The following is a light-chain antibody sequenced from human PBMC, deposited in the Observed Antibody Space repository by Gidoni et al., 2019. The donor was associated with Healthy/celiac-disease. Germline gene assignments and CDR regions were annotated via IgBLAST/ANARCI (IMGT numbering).Light chain of an antibody. CDR3: QQRSNWPPNT. V-gene: IGKV3-11*01. CDR2: DAS. J-gene: IGKJ2*01. Sequence: EIGLTQSPATLSLSPGERATLSCRASQSVSRYLAWYQQKPGQAPRLLIYDASNRATGIPARFSGSGSGTDFTLTISSLEPEDFAVYYCQQRSNWPPNTFGQGTKLEI. CDR1: QSVSRY.